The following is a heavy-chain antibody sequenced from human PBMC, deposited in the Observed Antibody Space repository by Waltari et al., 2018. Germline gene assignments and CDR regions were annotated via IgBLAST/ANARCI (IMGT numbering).Heavy chain of an antibody. D-gene: IGHD3-10*01. CDR3: ARSGYYGSGTKTFDY. Sequence: QVQLVQSGAEVKKPGSSVKVSCKASGGNFSSYAISWVRQAPGQGLEWMGGIIPIFGTANYAQKFQGRVTITADKSTSTAYMELSSLRSEDTAVYYCARSGYYGSGTKTFDYWGQGTLVTVSS. V-gene: IGHV1-69*14. J-gene: IGHJ4*02. CDR1: GGNFSSYA. CDR2: IIPIFGTA.